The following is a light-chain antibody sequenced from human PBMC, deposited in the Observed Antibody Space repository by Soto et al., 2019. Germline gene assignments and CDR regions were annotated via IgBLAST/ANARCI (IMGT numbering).Light chain of an antibody. J-gene: IGKJ2*01. CDR1: QSVSSN. CDR2: GAS. CDR3: QQYNNGPPYT. Sequence: EIVMTQSPATLSVSPGERATLSCRASQSVSSNLAWYQQKPGQAPRLLFYGASTRATGIPARFSGSGSGKDVTLTISSLLSEEFAVYYCQQYNNGPPYTFGQGTKLEIK. V-gene: IGKV3-15*01.